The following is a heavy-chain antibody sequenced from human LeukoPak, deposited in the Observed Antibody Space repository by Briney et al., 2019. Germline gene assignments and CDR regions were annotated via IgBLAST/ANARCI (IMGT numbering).Heavy chain of an antibody. D-gene: IGHD3-10*01. J-gene: IGHJ4*02. V-gene: IGHV4-4*07. Sequence: SETLSLTCTVSGGSIGNYYWSWIRQPAGKRLEWLGRIYSSGSTNYNPSLESRVTVSVDTSKNQFSLKLSSVTAADTAVYYCAREHMVRGVINRWGQGALVTVSS. CDR1: GGSIGNYY. CDR2: IYSSGST. CDR3: AREHMVRGVINR.